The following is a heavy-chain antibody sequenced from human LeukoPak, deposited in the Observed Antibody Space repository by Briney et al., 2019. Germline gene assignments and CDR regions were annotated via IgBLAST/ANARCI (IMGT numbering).Heavy chain of an antibody. V-gene: IGHV1-18*01. CDR2: ISAYNGNT. CDR3: ARDTKGPPYDDYYYMDI. CDR1: GYTFTSYG. D-gene: IGHD2-2*01. Sequence: ASVKVSCKASGYTFTSYGISWVRQAPGQGLEWMGCISAYNGNTNYAQKLQGRVTMTTDTSTSTAYMELRSLRSDDTAVYYCARDTKGPPYDDYYYMDIWGKGTTVTVSS. J-gene: IGHJ6*03.